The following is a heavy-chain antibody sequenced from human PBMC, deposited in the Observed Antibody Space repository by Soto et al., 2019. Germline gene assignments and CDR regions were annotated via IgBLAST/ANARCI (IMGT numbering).Heavy chain of an antibody. V-gene: IGHV1-69*04. CDR1: GGTFSSYT. Sequence: SVKVSCKACGGTFSSYTICWVRQAPGQGLEWMGRIIPILGIANYAQKFQGRVTITADKSTSTAYMELSSLRSEDTAVYDCARDRGYCGSGSYPIESPLFYYWGQGTLVTGSA. J-gene: IGHJ4*02. CDR2: IIPILGIA. CDR3: ARDRGYCGSGSYPIESPLFYY. D-gene: IGHD3-10*01.